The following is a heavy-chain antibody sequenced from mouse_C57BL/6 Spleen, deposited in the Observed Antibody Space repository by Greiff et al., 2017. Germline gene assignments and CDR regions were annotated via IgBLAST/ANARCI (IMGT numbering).Heavy chain of an antibody. J-gene: IGHJ3*01. D-gene: IGHD3-2*02. Sequence: QVQLQQPGAELVKPGASVKVSCKASGYTFTSYWMHWVKQRPGQGLEWIGRIHPSDSDTNYNQKFKGKATLTVDKSSRTAYMQLSSLTSEDSAVYYCAMGPQGRLPFAYWGQGTLVRGSA. V-gene: IGHV1-74*01. CDR1: GYTFTSYW. CDR2: IHPSDSDT. CDR3: AMGPQGRLPFAY.